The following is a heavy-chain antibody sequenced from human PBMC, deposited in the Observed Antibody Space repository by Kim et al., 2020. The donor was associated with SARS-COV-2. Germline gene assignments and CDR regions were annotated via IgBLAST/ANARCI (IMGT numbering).Heavy chain of an antibody. Sequence: GGSLRLSCAASGFTFSNFAMSWVRQAPGKGLEWVSTISGSGGSTYYADSVKGRFTISRDNSKNTQYLQMNSLRAEDTAVYYCAKAPDDYGDYRGYYGMDVWGQGTTVTVSS. CDR1: GFTFSNFA. D-gene: IGHD4-17*01. V-gene: IGHV3-23*01. CDR3: AKAPDDYGDYRGYYGMDV. CDR2: ISGSGGST. J-gene: IGHJ6*02.